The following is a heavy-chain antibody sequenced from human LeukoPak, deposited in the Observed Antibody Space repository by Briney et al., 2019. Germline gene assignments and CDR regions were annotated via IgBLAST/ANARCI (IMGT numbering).Heavy chain of an antibody. D-gene: IGHD2-2*01. CDR3: ARHPEGGYCSSTSCRGGFDP. V-gene: IGHV4-34*01. CDR1: GGSFSGYY. Sequence: SETLSLTCAVYGGSFSGYYWSWIRQPPGKGLEWIGEINHSGSTNYNPSLKSRVTISVDTSKNQFSLKLSSVTAADTAVYYYARHPEGGYCSSTSCRGGFDPWGQGTLVTVSS. J-gene: IGHJ5*02. CDR2: INHSGST.